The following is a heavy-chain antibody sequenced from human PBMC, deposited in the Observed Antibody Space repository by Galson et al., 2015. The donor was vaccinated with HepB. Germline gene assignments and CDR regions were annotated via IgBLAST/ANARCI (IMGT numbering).Heavy chain of an antibody. CDR1: GFTFSSYV. V-gene: IGHV3-23*01. Sequence: SLRLSCAASGFTFSSYVMTWVRQAPGKGLEWVSGISGSAATTSYADSVKGRFTISRDNSKNTLYLQMNSLRAEDTAVYYCAKTPYYDSSSYYSDYWGQGTLVTVSS. CDR2: ISGSAATT. D-gene: IGHD3-22*01. J-gene: IGHJ4*02. CDR3: AKTPYYDSSSYYSDY.